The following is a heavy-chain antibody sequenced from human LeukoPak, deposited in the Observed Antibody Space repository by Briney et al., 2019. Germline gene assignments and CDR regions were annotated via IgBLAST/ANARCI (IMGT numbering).Heavy chain of an antibody. CDR2: IGGSGTIT. J-gene: IGHJ5*02. Sequence: GGSLRLSCAASGFTFSSYGMSWVRQATGKGLEWVSSIGGSGTITYYADSVKGRFTISRDNSKNTLYLRISSLRVEDTAVYYCTVFGDSNHWGQGTLVTVSS. V-gene: IGHV3-23*01. CDR3: TVFGDSNH. CDR1: GFTFSSYG. D-gene: IGHD4-17*01.